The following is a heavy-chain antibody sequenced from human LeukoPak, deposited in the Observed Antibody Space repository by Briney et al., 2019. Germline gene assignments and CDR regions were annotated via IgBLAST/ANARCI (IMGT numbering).Heavy chain of an antibody. D-gene: IGHD6-13*01. Sequence: GGSLRLSCAASGFTFSSYAMHWVRQAPGKGLEWVAVISYDGSKKYYADSVKGRFTISRDNSKNTLYLQMNSLRAEDTAVYYCARDSWGLDCWGQGTLVTVSS. V-gene: IGHV3-30-3*01. CDR1: GFTFSSYA. CDR2: ISYDGSKK. J-gene: IGHJ4*02. CDR3: ARDSWGLDC.